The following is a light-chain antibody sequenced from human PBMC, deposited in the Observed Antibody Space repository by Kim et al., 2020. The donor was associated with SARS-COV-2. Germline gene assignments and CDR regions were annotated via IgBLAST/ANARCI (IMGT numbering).Light chain of an antibody. CDR3: HSRDITGNPLGV. CDR1: SLTFYY. J-gene: IGLJ3*02. Sequence: SSELTQDPTVSVALGQTVRITCQGDSLTFYYSSWYQQKPGQAPILVMYGKNSRTSGIPDRFSGSTSGNTASLTITGAQAEDEADYYCHSRDITGNPLGVFGGGTQLTVL. V-gene: IGLV3-19*01. CDR2: GKN.